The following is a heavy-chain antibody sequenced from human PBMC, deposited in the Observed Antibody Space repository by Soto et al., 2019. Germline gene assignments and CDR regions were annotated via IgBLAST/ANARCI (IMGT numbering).Heavy chain of an antibody. CDR1: RFSRSDYA. CDR2: ISSDSRTI. Sequence: GGSLRLSCVASRFSRSDYAVNWVRPAPGKELEWVSFISSDSRTIYYADYVEGRFTVSRDNARNSVSLHMDSLCGDDAAVYSCARIKLVLWFLIQLDPRDTVVWCQRT. V-gene: IGHV3-48*04. D-gene: IGHD5-18*01. CDR3: ARIKLVLWFLIQLDPRDTVV. J-gene: IGHJ6*02.